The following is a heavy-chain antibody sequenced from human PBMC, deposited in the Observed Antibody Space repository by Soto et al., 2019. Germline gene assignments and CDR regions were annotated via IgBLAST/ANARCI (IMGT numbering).Heavy chain of an antibody. J-gene: IGHJ6*03. CDR2: IYYSGST. CDR3: GRAGGIAAAGTEPNYYYYMDV. Sequence: SETLSLTCTVSGGSISSYYWSWIRQPPGKGLEWIGYIYYSGSTNYNPSLKSRVTISVDTSKNQFSLKLSSVTAADTAVYYCGRAGGIAAAGTEPNYYYYMDVWGQGTTVTVSS. D-gene: IGHD6-13*01. V-gene: IGHV4-59*01. CDR1: GGSISSYY.